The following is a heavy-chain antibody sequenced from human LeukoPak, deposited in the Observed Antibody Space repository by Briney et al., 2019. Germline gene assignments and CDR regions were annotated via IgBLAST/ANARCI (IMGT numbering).Heavy chain of an antibody. J-gene: IGHJ4*02. CDR1: GYTFTGYY. D-gene: IGHD6-13*01. V-gene: IGHV1-2*04. Sequence: ASVKVSCKASGYTFTGYYMHWVRQAPGQGLEWMGWINPNSGGTNYAQKFRGWVTMTRDTSISTAYMELSRLRSDDTAVYYCARSRIAAASDYWGQGTLVTVSS. CDR2: INPNSGGT. CDR3: ARSRIAAASDY.